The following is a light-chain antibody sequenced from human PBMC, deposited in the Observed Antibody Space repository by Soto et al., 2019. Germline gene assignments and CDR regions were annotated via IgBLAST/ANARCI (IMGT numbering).Light chain of an antibody. CDR2: KAS. Sequence: DIQMTQSPSTLSGSVGDRVTITCRASQTISSWLAWYQQKPGKAHKLLIYKASTLKSGVQSRFSGSGCGTEFTLTIRSLQPDDFATYYCKHYNSYSEAFGQGTKVDIK. V-gene: IGKV1-5*03. CDR3: KHYNSYSEA. J-gene: IGKJ1*01. CDR1: QTISSW.